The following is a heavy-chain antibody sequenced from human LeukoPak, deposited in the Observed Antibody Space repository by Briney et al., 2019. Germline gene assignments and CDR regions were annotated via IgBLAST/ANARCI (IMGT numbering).Heavy chain of an antibody. D-gene: IGHD3-16*01. J-gene: IGHJ5*02. CDR2: IIPIFGTA. V-gene: IGHV1-69*05. CDR3: ARARISYVWGSYLFDP. Sequence: GASVKVSCKASGGTFSSYAISWVRQAPGQGLEWMGGIIPIFGTANYAQKFQGRVTITTDESTSTAYMELSSLRSEDTAVYYCARARISYVWGSYLFDPWGQGTLVTVSS. CDR1: GGTFSSYA.